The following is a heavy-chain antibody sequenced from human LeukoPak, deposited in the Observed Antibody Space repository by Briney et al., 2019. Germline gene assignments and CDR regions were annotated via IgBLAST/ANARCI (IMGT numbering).Heavy chain of an antibody. D-gene: IGHD4-23*01. J-gene: IGHJ6*02. CDR3: VTDQFGGNSDYYYGMDV. CDR2: ISSSSSYI. Sequence: GGSLRLSCAASGFTFSSYSMNWVRQAPGKGLEWVSSISSSSSYIYYADSVKGRFTISRDNAKNSLYLQMNSLRAEDTAVYYCVTDQFGGNSDYYYGMDVWGQGTTVTVSS. V-gene: IGHV3-21*01. CDR1: GFTFSSYS.